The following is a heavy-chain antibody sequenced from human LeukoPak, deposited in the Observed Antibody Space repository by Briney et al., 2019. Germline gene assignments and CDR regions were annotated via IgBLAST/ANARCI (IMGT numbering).Heavy chain of an antibody. CDR3: AKDSYSKGDF. J-gene: IGHJ4*02. CDR1: GFTFSYHW. Sequence: GGSLTLSCAASGFTFSYHWMTWVRQAPGNGLEWVANIKNDGAVKNYVDSVKGRFTISRDNAKNSLYLQMNSLRAEDTAVYYCAKDSYSKGDFWGQEVLVTVSS. CDR2: IKNDGAVK. V-gene: IGHV3-7*01. D-gene: IGHD6-13*01.